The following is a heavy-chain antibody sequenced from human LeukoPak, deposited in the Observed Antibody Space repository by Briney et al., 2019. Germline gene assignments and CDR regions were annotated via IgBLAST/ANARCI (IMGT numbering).Heavy chain of an antibody. CDR3: ARVPRGSYSFDY. D-gene: IGHD1-26*01. Sequence: GGSLRLSCAASGFTFSPYSMNWVRQAPGKGLVWVSRINPDGSVTSYADSVKGRFTISRDNAMNTLYLQMNSLRAEDTAVYYCARVPRGSYSFDYWGQGTLVTVSS. CDR2: INPDGSVT. V-gene: IGHV3-74*01. CDR1: GFTFSPYS. J-gene: IGHJ4*02.